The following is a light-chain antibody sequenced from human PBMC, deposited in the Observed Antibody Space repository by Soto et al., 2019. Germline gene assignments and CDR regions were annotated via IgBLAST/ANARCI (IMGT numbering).Light chain of an antibody. CDR2: GAS. V-gene: IGKV3-11*01. Sequence: EVVMTQSPATLSLSPGEKATLSCRASQSVSNYLAWYQQKPGQAPRLLIYGASNRATGVAARFSGSGSGTDFTLTISSLEPEDSAVYYCQQRDSWWTFGQGTKVDIK. CDR1: QSVSNY. CDR3: QQRDSWWT. J-gene: IGKJ1*01.